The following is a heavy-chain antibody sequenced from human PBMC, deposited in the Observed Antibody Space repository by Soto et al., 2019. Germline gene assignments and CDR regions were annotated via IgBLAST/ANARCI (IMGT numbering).Heavy chain of an antibody. CDR3: ARGVGSSPPRY. Sequence: KSSETLSLTCTLSGGSISVYYWSWVRQPPGHELEWIGYIYASGSPYYNPSLRSRVTISADTSKTQISLKLTSPTAADTAVYYWARGVGSSPPRYWGRGTLVTVSS. CDR1: GGSISVYY. CDR2: IYASGSP. D-gene: IGHD1-26*01. J-gene: IGHJ4*02. V-gene: IGHV4-59*01.